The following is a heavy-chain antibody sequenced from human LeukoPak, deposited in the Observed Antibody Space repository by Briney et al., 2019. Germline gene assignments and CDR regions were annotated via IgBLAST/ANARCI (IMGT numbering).Heavy chain of an antibody. J-gene: IGHJ3*02. Sequence: ASVKVSCKASGYTFIAYYIYWMRQAPGQGLEWVGRINPNSGGTNYAQNSQDRVTLTRDTSITTAYMELNRLISDDTAVYYCARRGSGYYDSREASDIWGQGTMVTVSS. V-gene: IGHV1-2*06. CDR2: INPNSGGT. CDR3: ARRGSGYYDSREASDI. CDR1: GYTFIAYY. D-gene: IGHD3-22*01.